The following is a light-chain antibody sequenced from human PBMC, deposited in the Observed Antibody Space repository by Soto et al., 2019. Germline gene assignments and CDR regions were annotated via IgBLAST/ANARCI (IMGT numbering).Light chain of an antibody. CDR1: SGSIASNY. CDR3: QSCESSNAV. CDR2: DDD. V-gene: IGLV6-57*01. Sequence: NFMLTQPRSVSESPGKTVTISCTRSSGSIASNYVQWYQQRPGSSPTTVIYDDDRRPSGVPDRFSGSIDRSSNSASLTISGLQTEDEADYSCQSCESSNAVFGGGTQLTVL. J-gene: IGLJ7*01.